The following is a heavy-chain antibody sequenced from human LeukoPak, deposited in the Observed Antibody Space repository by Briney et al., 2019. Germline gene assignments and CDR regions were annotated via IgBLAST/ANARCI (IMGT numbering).Heavy chain of an antibody. D-gene: IGHD2-2*01. J-gene: IGHJ5*02. Sequence: SETLSLTCAVSGYSISSGYYSSWIRQPPGKGLEWSGSINYSGSSDYNTSLTTRVTIPLDTTQHQFSLQLSSVPAAAPAGHYFAGAVVEDPATIIHNWFDPYGQGTLIPVSS. V-gene: IGHV4-38-2*01. CDR1: GYSISSGYY. CDR3: AGAVVEDPATIIHNWFDP. CDR2: INYSGSS.